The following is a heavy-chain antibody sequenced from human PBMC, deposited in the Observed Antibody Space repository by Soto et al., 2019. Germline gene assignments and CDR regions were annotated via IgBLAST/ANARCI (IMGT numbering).Heavy chain of an antibody. J-gene: IGHJ4*02. CDR3: ARSGSGWLRFDY. CDR1: GGSISSGGYY. CDR2: IYYSGST. D-gene: IGHD6-19*01. V-gene: IGHV4-31*03. Sequence: SETLSLTCTVSGGSISSGGYYWSWIRQHPGKGLEWIGYIYYSGSTYYNPSLKSRVTISVDTSKNQFSLKLSSVTAADTAVYYCARSGSGWLRFDYWGQGTLVTSPQ.